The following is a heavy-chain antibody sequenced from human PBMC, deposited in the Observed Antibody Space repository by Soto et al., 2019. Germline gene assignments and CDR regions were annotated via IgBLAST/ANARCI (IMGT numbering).Heavy chain of an antibody. V-gene: IGHV3-48*01. D-gene: IGHD3-10*01. CDR3: VSDYQSGFDM. CDR2: ISSNRDAM. J-gene: IGHJ3*02. Sequence: EVQLVESGGGFVQPGGSLRLSCAASGFTFNTFPMNWVRLAPGKGLEWLSNISSNRDAMYYADSVKGRFTISRDNARMSLYLLMTSLLVDDTALYYSVSDYQSGFDMWGQGTMVTVSS. CDR1: GFTFNTFP.